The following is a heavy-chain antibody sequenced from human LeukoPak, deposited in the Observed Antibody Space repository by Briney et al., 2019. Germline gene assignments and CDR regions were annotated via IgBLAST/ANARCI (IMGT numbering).Heavy chain of an antibody. V-gene: IGHV5-51*01. J-gene: IGHJ5*02. CDR1: AYTFSTSW. CDR2: IFPLDSDT. Sequence: GESLKISCKGSAYTFSTSWIAWVRQMPGKGLEWMGIIFPLDSDTRYSPSLQGQVTIPVDKSISTAYLQWSSLKTSDTAIYYCATVGTTGTPWFDPWGQGTLVTVSS. D-gene: IGHD1-1*01. CDR3: ATVGTTGTPWFDP.